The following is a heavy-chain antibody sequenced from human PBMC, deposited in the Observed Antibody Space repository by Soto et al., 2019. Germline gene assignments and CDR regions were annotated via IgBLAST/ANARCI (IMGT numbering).Heavy chain of an antibody. D-gene: IGHD2-15*01. V-gene: IGHV1-69*01. Sequence: QVQLVQSGAEVKKPGSSVKVSCKASGGTFSSYAISWVRQAPGQGLEWMGGIIPIFGTANYAQKFQGRVTIAADESTSTAYIELSSLRSEDTAVYYCARVGGEGYCSGGSCYSRLGYYDGMEFWGQGTTVTVSS. CDR3: ARVGGEGYCSGGSCYSRLGYYDGMEF. CDR1: GGTFSSYA. CDR2: IIPIFGTA. J-gene: IGHJ6*02.